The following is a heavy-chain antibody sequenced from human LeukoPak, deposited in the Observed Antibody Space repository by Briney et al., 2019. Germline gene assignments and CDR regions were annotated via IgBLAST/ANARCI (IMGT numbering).Heavy chain of an antibody. D-gene: IGHD3-22*01. CDR2: ISWNSGSI. CDR3: AKDNPHYYDSSGYLDY. CDR1: GFTFDDYA. V-gene: IGHV3-9*01. J-gene: IGHJ4*02. Sequence: GGPLRLSCAASGFTFDDYAMHWVRQAPGKGLEWVSGISWNSGSIGYADSVKGRFTISRDNAKNSLYLQMNSLRAEDTALYYCAKDNPHYYDSSGYLDYWGQGTLVTVSS.